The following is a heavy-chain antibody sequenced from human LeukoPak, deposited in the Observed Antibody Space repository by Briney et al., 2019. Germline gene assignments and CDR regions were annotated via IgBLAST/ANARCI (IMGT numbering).Heavy chain of an antibody. CDR2: ISGSGGST. CDR1: GFSFSSYA. CDR3: AKAVQSGAMDTTYYYYGMDV. V-gene: IGHV3-23*01. J-gene: IGHJ6*04. Sequence: GGSLRLSCAASGFSFSSYAMSWVRQAPGKGLEWVSAISGSGGSTYYADSVKGRFTISRDNSKNTLYLQMNSLRAEDTAVYYCAKAVQSGAMDTTYYYYGMDVWGEGTMVTVSS. D-gene: IGHD5-18*01.